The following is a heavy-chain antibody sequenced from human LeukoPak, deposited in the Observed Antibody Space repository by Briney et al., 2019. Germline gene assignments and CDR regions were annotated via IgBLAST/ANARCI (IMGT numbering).Heavy chain of an antibody. V-gene: IGHV4-39*01. CDR2: IYYSGST. Sequence: SETLSLTCTVSGGPISSSSYYWGWIRQPPGKGLEWIGSIYYSGSTYYNPSLKSRVTISVDTSKNQFSLKLSSVTAADTAVYYCAGSYEVGATAGYFDYWGQGTLVTVSS. CDR1: GGPISSSSYY. J-gene: IGHJ4*02. D-gene: IGHD1-26*01. CDR3: AGSYEVGATAGYFDY.